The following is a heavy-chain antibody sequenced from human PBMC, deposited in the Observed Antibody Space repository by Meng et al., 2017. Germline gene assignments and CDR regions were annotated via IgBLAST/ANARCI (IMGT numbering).Heavy chain of an antibody. Sequence: QVELVESGGEVKKPGSSVNVSCKASGGTFSSYAISWVRQASGKGLEWMGGIIPNFGTANYAQKFQGRVTITADKSTSTAYMELSSLRSEDTAVYYCARDGVGATEGYFDYWGQGTLVTVSS. CDR3: ARDGVGATEGYFDY. V-gene: IGHV1-69*06. CDR2: IIPNFGTA. D-gene: IGHD1-26*01. J-gene: IGHJ4*02. CDR1: GGTFSSYA.